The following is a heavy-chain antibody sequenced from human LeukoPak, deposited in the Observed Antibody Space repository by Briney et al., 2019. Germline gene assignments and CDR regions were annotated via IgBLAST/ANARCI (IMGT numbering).Heavy chain of an antibody. D-gene: IGHD3-22*01. CDR1: GGTFSSYA. J-gene: IGHJ4*02. Sequence: SVKVSCKASGGTFSSYAMSWARQAPGQGLEWMGGINPILGIANYAQKFEGRVTITADNSTRTAYMELSSLRSEDTAVYYCARADSVDYYDSSGYPDDWGQVTLVTVSS. V-gene: IGHV1-69*04. CDR3: ARADSVDYYDSSGYPDD. CDR2: INPILGIA.